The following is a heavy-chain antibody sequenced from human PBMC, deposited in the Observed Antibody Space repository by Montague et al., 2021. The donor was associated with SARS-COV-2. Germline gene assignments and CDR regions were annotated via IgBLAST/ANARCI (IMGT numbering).Heavy chain of an antibody. V-gene: IGHV2-5*02. Sequence: PALVKPTQTLTLTCSFSGFSLRTSGVGVGWIRQPPGKALEWLAVXXWDDEKRYSPSLKSRLTITKDTSKNQVVLTMTNMGPVDTATYYCVHSYADYLFDYWGQGTLVSVSS. J-gene: IGHJ4*02. D-gene: IGHD4-17*01. CDR3: VHSYADYLFDY. CDR2: XXWDDEK. CDR1: GFSLRTSGVG.